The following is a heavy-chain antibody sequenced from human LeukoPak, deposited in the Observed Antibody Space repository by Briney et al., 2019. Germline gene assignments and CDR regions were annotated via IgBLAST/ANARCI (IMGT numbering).Heavy chain of an antibody. J-gene: IGHJ6*02. D-gene: IGHD1-7*01. V-gene: IGHV4-4*07. CDR1: GGSISSYY. Sequence: PSETLSLTCTVSGGSISSYYWSWIRQPAGKGLEWIGRIYTSGSTNYNPSLKSRVTMSVDTSKNQFSLKLGSVTAADTAVYYCARSGGGTGTGPVYYGMDVWGQGTTVTVSS. CDR3: ARSGGGTGTGPVYYGMDV. CDR2: IYTSGST.